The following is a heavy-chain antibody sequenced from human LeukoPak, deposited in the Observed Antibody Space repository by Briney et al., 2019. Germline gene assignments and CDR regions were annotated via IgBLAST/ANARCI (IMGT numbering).Heavy chain of an antibody. CDR2: IYSGGST. CDR1: GFTVSTNF. J-gene: IGHJ4*02. CDR3: ARTRVDTTTFDYFDY. V-gene: IGHV3-53*01. D-gene: IGHD4-11*01. Sequence: GGSLRLSCVVSGFTVSTNFMSWVRQAPGERLEWVSVIYSGGSTYYADSVKGRFTISRANSKNTLYLQMNSLRAEDTAVYYCARTRVDTTTFDYFDYWGQGTLVTVSS.